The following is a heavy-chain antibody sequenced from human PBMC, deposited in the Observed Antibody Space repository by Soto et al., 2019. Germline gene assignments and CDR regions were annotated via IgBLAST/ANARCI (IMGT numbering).Heavy chain of an antibody. CDR3: ARGSRFLEWSPWYYGMDV. J-gene: IGHJ6*02. CDR1: GGTFSSYA. V-gene: IGHV1-69*13. Sequence: SVKVSCKASGGTFSSYAISWVRQAPGQGLEWMGGIIPIFGTANYAQKFQGRVTITADESTSTAYMELSSLRSEDTAVYYCARGSRFLEWSPWYYGMDVWGQGTTVTVSS. CDR2: IIPIFGTA. D-gene: IGHD3-3*01.